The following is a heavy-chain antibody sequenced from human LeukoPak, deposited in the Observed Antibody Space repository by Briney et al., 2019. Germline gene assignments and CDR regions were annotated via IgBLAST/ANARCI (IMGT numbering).Heavy chain of an antibody. D-gene: IGHD3-10*01. CDR1: LYTFTGDY. CDR3: ASLELWCGELLSPS. CDR2: INPNSGGT. Sequence: ASLKVSCKASLYTFTGDYMHWGPQAPGQGLECMVWINPNSGGTNYAQKFQGRVTMTRDTSISTAYMELSRLRSDDTAVYYCASLELWCGELLSPSWGQGTLVTVSS. J-gene: IGHJ5*02. V-gene: IGHV1-2*02.